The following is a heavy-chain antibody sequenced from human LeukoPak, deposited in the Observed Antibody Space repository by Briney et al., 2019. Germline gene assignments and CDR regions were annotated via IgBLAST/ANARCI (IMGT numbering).Heavy chain of an antibody. CDR2: ISNSGGRT. Sequence: GGSLRLSCAASGFTFSSYAMSWVRQAPGKGLEWVSSISNSGGRTFYTDSVKGRFTISRDNSKITLYLQMNSLRAEDTAVYYCAKSYNGYESKPDYWGQGTLATVSS. V-gene: IGHV3-23*01. J-gene: IGHJ4*02. D-gene: IGHD5-12*01. CDR3: AKSYNGYESKPDY. CDR1: GFTFSSYA.